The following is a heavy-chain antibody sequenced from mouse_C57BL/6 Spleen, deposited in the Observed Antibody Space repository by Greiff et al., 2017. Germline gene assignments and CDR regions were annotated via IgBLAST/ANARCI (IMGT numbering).Heavy chain of an antibody. J-gene: IGHJ1*03. CDR1: GYTFTEYT. CDR3: ARHEEDYYGSSYWYFDV. V-gene: IGHV1-62-2*01. Sequence: VQLQQSGAELVKPGASVKLSCKASGYTFTEYTIHWVKQRSGQGLEWIGWFYPGSGSIKYNEKFKDKATLTADKSSSTVYMELSRLTSEDSAVYFCARHEEDYYGSSYWYFDVWGTGTTVTVSS. D-gene: IGHD1-1*01. CDR2: FYPGSGSI.